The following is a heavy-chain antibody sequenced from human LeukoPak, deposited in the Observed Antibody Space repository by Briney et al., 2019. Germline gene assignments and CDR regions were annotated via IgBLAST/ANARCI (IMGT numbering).Heavy chain of an antibody. V-gene: IGHV4-38-2*02. Sequence: KPSETLSLTCTVSGYSISSGYYWGWIRQPPGKWLEWIGSIYHSGSTYYNPSLKSRVTISVDTSKNQFSLKLSSVTAADTAIYYCAKSFSETERATITAYWGQGTLVTVSS. J-gene: IGHJ4*02. CDR2: IYHSGST. CDR1: GYSISSGYY. CDR3: AKSFSETERATITAY. D-gene: IGHD5-24*01.